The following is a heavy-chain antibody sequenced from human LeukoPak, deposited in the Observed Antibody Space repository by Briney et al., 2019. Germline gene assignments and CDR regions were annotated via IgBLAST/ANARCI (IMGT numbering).Heavy chain of an antibody. CDR2: IYYSGST. Sequence: SETLSLTCTVSGGSIRSGGYYWSWIRQRPGQGLEWIGYIYYSGSTYYNPSLKTRSTISVDTSKNQFSLKVHSVTAADTALYFCARDSLQSSLWGQGALVTVSS. D-gene: IGHD1-26*01. J-gene: IGHJ4*02. CDR1: GGSIRSGGYY. CDR3: ARDSLQSSL. V-gene: IGHV4-31*03.